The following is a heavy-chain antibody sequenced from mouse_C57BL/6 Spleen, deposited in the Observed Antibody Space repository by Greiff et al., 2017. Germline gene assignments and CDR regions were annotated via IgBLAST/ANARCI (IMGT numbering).Heavy chain of an antibody. CDR3: ARKVDGYYWFAY. Sequence: QVQLQQPGAELVMPGASVKLSCKASGYTFTSYWMHWVKQRPGQGLEWIGEIDPSDSYTNYNQKFKGKSTLTVDKSSSTAYMQLSSLTSEDSAVYYCARKVDGYYWFAYGGQGTLVTVSA. J-gene: IGHJ3*01. V-gene: IGHV1-69*01. CDR1: GYTFTSYW. D-gene: IGHD2-3*01. CDR2: IDPSDSYT.